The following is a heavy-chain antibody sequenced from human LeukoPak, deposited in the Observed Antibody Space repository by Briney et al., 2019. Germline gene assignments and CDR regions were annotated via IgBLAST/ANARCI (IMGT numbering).Heavy chain of an antibody. CDR1: GFTFSTYS. CDR3: ARHVYYFDY. V-gene: IGHV3-21*01. J-gene: IGHJ4*02. CDR2: ISRSTTYI. Sequence: GGSLRLSCAASGFTFSTYSMNWVRRAPGKGLEWVSSISRSTTYIYYADSVKGRFTISRDNAKNSLYLQMNSLRAEDTAVYYCARHVYYFDYWGQGTLVTVSS.